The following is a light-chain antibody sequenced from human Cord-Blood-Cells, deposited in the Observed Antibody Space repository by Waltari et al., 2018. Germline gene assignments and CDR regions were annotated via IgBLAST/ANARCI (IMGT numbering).Light chain of an antibody. CDR2: EGS. V-gene: IGLV2-23*01. CDR1: SSDVGSYNL. Sequence: QSALTQPASVSGSPGQSITISCTGTSSDVGSYNLVSWYHQHPGKAPKLMIYEGSKRPSGFSNRFSGSKSGNTASLTIAGRQAEDEADYYCCSYAGSSTWVFGGGTKLTVL. J-gene: IGLJ3*02. CDR3: CSYAGSSTWV.